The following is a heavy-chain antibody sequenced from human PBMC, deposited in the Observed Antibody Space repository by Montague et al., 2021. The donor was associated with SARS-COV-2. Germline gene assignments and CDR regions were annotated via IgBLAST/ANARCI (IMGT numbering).Heavy chain of an antibody. J-gene: IGHJ4*02. CDR3: ARHSRRISSSWSEGYFDY. CDR1: GGSISSYY. CDR2: IYYSGST. V-gene: IGHV4-59*08. Sequence: SETLSLTCTVSGGSISSYYWSWIRQPPGKGLEWIGYIYYSGSTNYNPSXXSRVTISVDTSKNQFSLKLSSVTAADTAVYYCARHSRRISSSWSEGYFDYWGQGTRVTVSS. D-gene: IGHD6-13*01.